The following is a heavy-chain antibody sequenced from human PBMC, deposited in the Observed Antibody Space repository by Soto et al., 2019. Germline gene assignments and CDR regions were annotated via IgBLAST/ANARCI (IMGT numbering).Heavy chain of an antibody. Sequence: QVQLQESGPGLVKPSQTLSLTCTVSGGSISSGGYYWSWIRQHPGKGLEWIGYIYYSGSTYYNPSLKSRVTISVDTSKNQFSLKLSSVTAADTAVYYCARIVATIFDGYYYFDYWGQGTLVTVSS. CDR1: GGSISSGGYY. CDR2: IYYSGST. D-gene: IGHD5-12*01. J-gene: IGHJ4*02. V-gene: IGHV4-31*03. CDR3: ARIVATIFDGYYYFDY.